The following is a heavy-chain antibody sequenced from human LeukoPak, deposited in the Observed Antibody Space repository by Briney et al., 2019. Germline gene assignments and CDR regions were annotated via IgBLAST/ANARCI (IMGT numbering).Heavy chain of an antibody. CDR3: ATSSAYYYFDFDY. D-gene: IGHD3-22*01. Sequence: GGSLRLSCAASGFTVNNFDMHWVRQGPGKGLEWVSGIGTEGDTYYPGSVKGRFTISRENATNSLYLQMNSLRAEDAAVYYCATSSAYYYFDFDYWGQGTLVTVSS. V-gene: IGHV3-13*01. CDR1: GFTVNNFD. CDR2: IGTEGDT. J-gene: IGHJ4*02.